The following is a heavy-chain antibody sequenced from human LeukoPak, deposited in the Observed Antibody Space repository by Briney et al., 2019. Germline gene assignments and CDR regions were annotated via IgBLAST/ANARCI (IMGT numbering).Heavy chain of an antibody. D-gene: IGHD3-16*02. CDR2: INHSGST. Sequence: PSETLSLTCAVYGGSFSGYYWSWIRQPPGKGLEWIGEINHSGSTNYNPSLKSRVTISVDTSKNQFSLKLSSVTAADTAVYYCARLSGYDYVWGSYRHPLLGYWGQGTLVTVSS. J-gene: IGHJ4*02. CDR3: ARLSGYDYVWGSYRHPLLGY. CDR1: GGSFSGYY. V-gene: IGHV4-34*01.